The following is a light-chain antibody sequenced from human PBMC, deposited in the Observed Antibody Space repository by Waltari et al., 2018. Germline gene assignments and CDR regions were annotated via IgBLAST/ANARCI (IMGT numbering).Light chain of an antibody. J-gene: IGKJ2*01. CDR1: QSVSSSY. Sequence: EIVLTQSPGTLSLSPGERATLSCRASQSVSSSYLAWYQQKPGQAPRLLFFDASNRATGIPDGFSGSGSGTDFTLTISRLEPEDFAVYFCQQYSYSPNTFGQGTKLEI. V-gene: IGKV3-20*01. CDR2: DAS. CDR3: QQYSYSPNT.